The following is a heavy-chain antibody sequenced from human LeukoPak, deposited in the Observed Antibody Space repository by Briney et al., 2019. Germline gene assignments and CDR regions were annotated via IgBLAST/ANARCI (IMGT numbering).Heavy chain of an antibody. CDR1: GFTFSSYA. V-gene: IGHV3-23*01. CDR2: ISGSGGSR. J-gene: IGHJ6*03. Sequence: GGSLRLSCAASGFTFSSYAMNWVRQAPGKGLEWVSAISGSGGSRYYADSVKGRFTISIDNSKNTLYLQMNSLRAEDTAVYYCAKGRASFGVADDYYMVVWGKGTRVSVSS. CDR3: AKGRASFGVADDYYMVV. D-gene: IGHD3-3*01.